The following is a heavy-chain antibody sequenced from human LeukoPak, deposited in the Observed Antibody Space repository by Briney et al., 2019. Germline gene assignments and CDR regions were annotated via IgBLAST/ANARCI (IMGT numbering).Heavy chain of an antibody. J-gene: IGHJ6*02. CDR3: ARRRVAMYYYYGMDV. CDR1: GGSFSGYY. Sequence: SETLSLTCAVYGGSFSGYYWSWIRQPPGKGLEWIGEINHSGSTNYNPSLKSRVTISVDTSKNQFSLKLSSVTAADTAVYYCARRRVAMYYYYGMDVWGQGTTVTVSS. D-gene: IGHD2-15*01. V-gene: IGHV4-34*01. CDR2: INHSGST.